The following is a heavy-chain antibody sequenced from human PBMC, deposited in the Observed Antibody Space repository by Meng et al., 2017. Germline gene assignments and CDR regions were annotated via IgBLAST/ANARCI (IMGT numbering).Heavy chain of an antibody. J-gene: IGHJ3*02. CDR2: IYTSGST. D-gene: IGHD5-12*01. Sequence: SETLSLTCTVSGGSISSGSYYWSWIRQPAGKGLEWTGRIYTSGSTNYNPSLKSRVTISVDTSKNQFSLKLSSVTAADTAVYYCAREYSGYVYDAFDIWGQGTMVTVSS. V-gene: IGHV4-61*02. CDR3: AREYSGYVYDAFDI. CDR1: GGSISSGSYY.